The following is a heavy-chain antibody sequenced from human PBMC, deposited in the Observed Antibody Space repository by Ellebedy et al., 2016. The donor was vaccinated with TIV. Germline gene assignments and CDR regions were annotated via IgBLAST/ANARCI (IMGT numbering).Heavy chain of an antibody. Sequence: PGGSLRLSCAASGFTVSSNYMSWVRQAPGKGLEWVSVIYSGGSTYYADSVKDRFTISRDNSKNTLYHQMNSLRAEDTAVYYCARDPLTGDRDYWGQGTLVTVSS. D-gene: IGHD7-27*01. CDR1: GFTVSSNY. CDR3: ARDPLTGDRDY. CDR2: IYSGGST. J-gene: IGHJ4*02. V-gene: IGHV3-66*01.